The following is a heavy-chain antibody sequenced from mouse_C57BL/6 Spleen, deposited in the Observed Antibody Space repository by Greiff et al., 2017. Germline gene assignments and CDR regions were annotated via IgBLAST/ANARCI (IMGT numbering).Heavy chain of an antibody. D-gene: IGHD2-3*01. J-gene: IGHJ1*03. CDR1: GYTFTSYG. CDR2: IYPRSGNT. Sequence: VQLQQSGAELARPGASVKLSCKASGYTFTSYGISWVKQRTGQGLEWIGEIYPRSGNTYYNEKFKGKATLTADKSSSTAYMELRSLTSEDSGVYFCVWVSQNDALRVYLDVGGTGTTVTVSS. CDR3: VWVSQNDALRVYLDV. V-gene: IGHV1-81*01.